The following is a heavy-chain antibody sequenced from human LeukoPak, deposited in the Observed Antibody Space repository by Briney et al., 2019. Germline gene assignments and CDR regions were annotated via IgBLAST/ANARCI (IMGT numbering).Heavy chain of an antibody. J-gene: IGHJ4*02. V-gene: IGHV4-34*01. CDR1: GGSFSGYY. CDR3: ASSYGSGPLDY. Sequence: PSETLSLTCVVYGGSFSGYYWSWIRQPPGTGLEWIGEINHSGSTNYNPSLKSRVTISVDTSKNQFSLKLSSVTAADTVVYYCASSYGSGPLDYWGQGTLVTVSS. CDR2: INHSGST. D-gene: IGHD3-10*01.